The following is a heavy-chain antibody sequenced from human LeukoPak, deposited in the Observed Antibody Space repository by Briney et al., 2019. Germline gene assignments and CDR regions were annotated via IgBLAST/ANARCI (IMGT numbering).Heavy chain of an antibody. J-gene: IGHJ6*03. CDR1: GGSISSSSYY. CDR3: ARVYCSSTSCYPGMDV. V-gene: IGHV4-39*07. D-gene: IGHD2-2*01. Sequence: SETLSLTCTVSGGSISSSSYYWGWIRQPPGKGLEWIGNIYYSGSTYYNPSLKSRVTISVDTSKNQFSLKLSSVTAADTAVYYCARVYCSSTSCYPGMDVWGKGTTVTVSS. CDR2: IYYSGST.